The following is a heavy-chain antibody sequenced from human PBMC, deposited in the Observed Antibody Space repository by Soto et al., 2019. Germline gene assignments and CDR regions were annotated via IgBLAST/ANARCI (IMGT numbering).Heavy chain of an antibody. CDR1: GFTFSTYW. Sequence: EVQLVESGGGLVQPGGSLRLSCVGSGFTFSTYWRHWVRQAPGKGLVWVSRINSDGSTTNYADSVKGRFTISRDNAKNTLYLQMNSLRAEDTAVYYCARDAYYDMGVWGRGTTVTVSS. CDR2: INSDGSTT. J-gene: IGHJ6*02. V-gene: IGHV3-74*01. CDR3: ARDAYYDMGV.